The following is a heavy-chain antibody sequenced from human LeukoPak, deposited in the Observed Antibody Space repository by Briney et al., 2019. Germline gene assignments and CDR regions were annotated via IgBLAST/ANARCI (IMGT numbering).Heavy chain of an antibody. Sequence: GGSLRLSCAASGFTFSAYWVHWVRQAPGKGLVWVSLINPDASTTVYADSVKGRFTISRDNAKNTLYLQMNSLRAEDTAVYYCAMSLYSGAYVTWGQGTLVTVSS. CDR1: GFTFSAYW. CDR2: INPDASTT. V-gene: IGHV3-74*01. CDR3: AMSLYSGAYVT. D-gene: IGHD1-26*01. J-gene: IGHJ5*02.